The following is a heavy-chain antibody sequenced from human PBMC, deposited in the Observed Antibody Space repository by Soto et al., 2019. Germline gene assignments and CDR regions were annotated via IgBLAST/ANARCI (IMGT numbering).Heavy chain of an antibody. CDR1: GGSISSGGYS. Sequence: QLQLQESGSGLVKPSQTLSLTCAVSGGSISSGGYSWSWIRQPPGKGLEWIGYIYHGGSTCYNPSLKGRVAISVDRSRNQSSLKLTSVTAADTAVYYCARDRLSVTTWGWFDPWGQGTLVTVSS. CDR2: IYHGGST. J-gene: IGHJ5*02. V-gene: IGHV4-30-2*01. D-gene: IGHD4-17*01. CDR3: ARDRLSVTTWGWFDP.